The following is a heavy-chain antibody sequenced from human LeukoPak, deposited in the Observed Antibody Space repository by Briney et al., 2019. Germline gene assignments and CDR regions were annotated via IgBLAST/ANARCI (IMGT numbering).Heavy chain of an antibody. CDR2: INPKSGVT. J-gene: IGHJ4*02. CDR1: GYSFTDYS. V-gene: IGHV1-2*02. CDR3: ARPQTQHLSSLNY. Sequence: ATVKVSCKVSGYSFTDYSIHWVRQPPGQGLEWMGWINPKSGVTSYAQKFQGRVAMTRVTSMRTVYMELSRLTSDDTAVYYCARPQTQHLSSLNYWGQGTQVTVSS.